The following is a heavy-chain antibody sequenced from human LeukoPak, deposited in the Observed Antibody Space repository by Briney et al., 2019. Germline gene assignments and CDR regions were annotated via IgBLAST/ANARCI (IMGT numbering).Heavy chain of an antibody. CDR3: ARGLNYGDRVDDLDS. V-gene: IGHV3-7*01. CDR1: GFTFSSHW. Sequence: GGSLRLSCAASGFTFSSHWMTWVRQAPGKGLEWVASIKQGGSEKYYADSVKGRFTFARDNAKNSLYLQMNSLSADDTTVYYCARGLNYGDRVDDLDSWGQGTKVTVSS. D-gene: IGHD4-17*01. CDR2: IKQGGSEK. J-gene: IGHJ4*02.